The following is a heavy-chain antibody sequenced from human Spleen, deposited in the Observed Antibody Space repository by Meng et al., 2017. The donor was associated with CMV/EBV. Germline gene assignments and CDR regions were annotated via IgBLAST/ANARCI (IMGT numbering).Heavy chain of an antibody. Sequence: GGSLRLSCAASEFTFSSYGIHWVRQAPGKGLEWVANIKQDGSEKYYVDSVKGRFTISRDNAKNSLYLQMNSLRAEDTAVYYCARAETYYDFWSGYYTYGMDVWGQGTTVTVSS. V-gene: IGHV3-7*01. CDR3: ARAETYYDFWSGYYTYGMDV. CDR2: IKQDGSEK. D-gene: IGHD3-3*01. CDR1: EFTFSSYG. J-gene: IGHJ6*02.